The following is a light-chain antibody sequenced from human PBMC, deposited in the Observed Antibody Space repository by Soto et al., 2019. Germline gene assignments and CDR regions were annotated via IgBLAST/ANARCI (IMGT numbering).Light chain of an antibody. Sequence: EIVMTQSPATLSVSPGERATLSCRASQSVSSNLAWYQQKPGQALRLLIYGASTRATGIPARFSGSGSGTDFTLTITSLQSEDFAVYYCQQYNKWPYTFGQGTKLEI. CDR2: GAS. V-gene: IGKV3-15*01. J-gene: IGKJ2*01. CDR1: QSVSSN. CDR3: QQYNKWPYT.